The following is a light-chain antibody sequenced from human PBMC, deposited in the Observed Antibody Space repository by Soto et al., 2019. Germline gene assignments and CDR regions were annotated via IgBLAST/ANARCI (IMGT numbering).Light chain of an antibody. V-gene: IGLV3-21*02. CDR2: DDR. CDR1: NIGDKR. J-gene: IGLJ3*02. Sequence: SYVLTQAPSVSVAPGQTARITCGGDNIGDKRVHWYQQRPGQAPVLVVYDDRDRPSGIPERFSGSNSGNTATLTISRVEGGDEADYYCQVWDDRGLHVVFGGGTKLTVL. CDR3: QVWDDRGLHVV.